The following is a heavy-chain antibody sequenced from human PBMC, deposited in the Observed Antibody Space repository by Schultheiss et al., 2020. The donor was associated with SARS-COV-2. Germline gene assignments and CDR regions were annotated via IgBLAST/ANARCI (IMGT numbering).Heavy chain of an antibody. Sequence: GDSLKISCAASGFTFSSYWMSWVRQAPGKGLEWVANIKQDGSEKYYVDSVKGRFTVSRDNSKNTLYLQMNTLRAEDTALYYCARASLSSSTSSYAFDIWGQGTLVTVSS. V-gene: IGHV3-7*05. D-gene: IGHD2-2*01. CDR3: ARASLSSSTSSYAFDI. J-gene: IGHJ3*02. CDR1: GFTFSSYW. CDR2: IKQDGSEK.